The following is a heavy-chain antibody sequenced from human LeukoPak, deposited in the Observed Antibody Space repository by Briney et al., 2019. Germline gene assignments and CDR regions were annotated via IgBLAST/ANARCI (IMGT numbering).Heavy chain of an antibody. V-gene: IGHV4-61*02. D-gene: IGHD3-22*01. J-gene: IGHJ6*03. CDR2: ISSSGST. Sequence: SETLSLTCTVSGDSISSGDYYWSWIRQPAGKGLEWIGRISSSGSTNYNPSLKSRVTISVDTSKNQFSLKLSSVTAADTAVYFCARDLDYYDSSGYYSYYYMDVWGKGTTVTISS. CDR3: ARDLDYYDSSGYYSYYYMDV. CDR1: GDSISSGDYY.